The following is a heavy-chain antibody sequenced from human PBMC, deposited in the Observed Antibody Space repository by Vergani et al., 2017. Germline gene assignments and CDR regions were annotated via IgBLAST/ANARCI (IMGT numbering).Heavy chain of an antibody. D-gene: IGHD6-13*01. CDR2: IKSDGRT. CDR1: GFRVTTYY. J-gene: IGHJ2*01. V-gene: IGHV3-66*02. Sequence: EVELLESGGGLAQPGGSLRVSCSASGFRVTTYYMSWVRQAPGKGLEWVSVIKSDGRTSYAESVRGRFTISRDTSRNAVYLQMNILRVEDTALYYCVKDIAASGNYWYFDLWGRGTLVTVSS. CDR3: VKDIAASGNYWYFDL.